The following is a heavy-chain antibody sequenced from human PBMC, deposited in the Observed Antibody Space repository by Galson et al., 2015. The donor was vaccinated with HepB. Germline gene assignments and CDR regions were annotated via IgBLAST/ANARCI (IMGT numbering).Heavy chain of an antibody. V-gene: IGHV7-4-1*02. CDR1: GYTFTSYA. CDR3: ARSDIVATSDDFDY. Sequence: SVKVSCKASGYTFTSYAMNWVRQAPGQGLEWMGWINTNTGNPTYAQGFTGRFVFSLDTSVSTAYLQISSLKAEDTAVYYCARSDIVATSDDFDYWGQGTLVTVSS. CDR2: INTNTGNP. D-gene: IGHD5-12*01. J-gene: IGHJ4*02.